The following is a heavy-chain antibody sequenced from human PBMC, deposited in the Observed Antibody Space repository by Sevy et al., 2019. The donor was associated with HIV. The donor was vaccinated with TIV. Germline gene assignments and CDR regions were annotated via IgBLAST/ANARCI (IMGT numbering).Heavy chain of an antibody. CDR1: GGSVSSDTYY. D-gene: IGHD1-26*01. V-gene: IGHV4-61*01. CDR3: TRVGGLTDYGMDV. CDR2: IYYNVRI. J-gene: IGHJ6*02. Sequence: SETLSLTCTVSGGSVSSDTYYWTWIRQPPGKGLEFIGYIYYNVRINYYPSLKSRVTISVDTSKNQFSLKVTSVTAADTAVYYCTRVGGLTDYGMDVWGQGTTVTVSS.